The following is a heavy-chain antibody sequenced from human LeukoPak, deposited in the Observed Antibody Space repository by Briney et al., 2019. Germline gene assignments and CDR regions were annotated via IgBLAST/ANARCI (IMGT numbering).Heavy chain of an antibody. Sequence: PSETLSLTCTVSGGSISSYYWSWIRQPPGKGLEWIGYIYCSGSTNYNPSLKSRVTISVDTSKNQFSLKLSSVTAADTAVYYCAGRYSYGPVAFDIWGQGTMVTVSS. CDR3: AGRYSYGPVAFDI. CDR2: IYCSGST. CDR1: GGSISSYY. J-gene: IGHJ3*02. V-gene: IGHV4-59*01. D-gene: IGHD5-18*01.